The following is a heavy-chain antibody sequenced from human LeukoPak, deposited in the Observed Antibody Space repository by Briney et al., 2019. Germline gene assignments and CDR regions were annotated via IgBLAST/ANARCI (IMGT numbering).Heavy chain of an antibody. CDR3: ARNELGDCTNGVCYGGAFDI. CDR2: IIPIFGTA. D-gene: IGHD2-8*01. J-gene: IGHJ3*02. CDR1: GGTFSSYA. V-gene: IGHV1-69*06. Sequence: SVKVSCKASGGTFSSYAISWVRQAPGQGLEWMGGIIPIFGTANYAQKFQGGVTITADKSTSTAYMELSSLRSEDTAVYYCARNELGDCTNGVCYGGAFDIWGQGTMVTVSS.